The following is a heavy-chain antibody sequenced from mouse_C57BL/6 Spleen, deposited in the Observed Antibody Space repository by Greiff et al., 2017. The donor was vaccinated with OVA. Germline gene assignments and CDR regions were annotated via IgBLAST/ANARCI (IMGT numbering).Heavy chain of an antibody. J-gene: IGHJ2*01. CDR3: AREGTRDSNYRFDD. CDR1: GFTFRSYA. D-gene: IGHD2-5*01. CDR2: ISDGGSYT. Sequence: EVMLVESGGGLVKPGGSLKLSCAASGFTFRSYAMSWVRQTPEKRLEWVATISDGGSYTYYPDNVKGRFTISRDNAKNNLYLQMSHLKSEDTAMYYCAREGTRDSNYRFDDWGQGTTLTVSS. V-gene: IGHV5-4*01.